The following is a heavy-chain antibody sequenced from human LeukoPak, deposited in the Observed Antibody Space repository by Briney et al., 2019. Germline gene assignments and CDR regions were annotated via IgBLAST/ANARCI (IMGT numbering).Heavy chain of an antibody. CDR2: IYTSGST. V-gene: IGHV4-4*07. CDR1: GGSISSYY. Sequence: ASETLSLTCTVSGGSISSYYWSWIRQPAGKGLEWIGRIYTSGSTNYNPSLKSRVTMSVDTSKNQFSLKLSSVTAADTAVYYCARVMEIFGVVIAYYFDYWGQGTLVTVSS. CDR3: ARVMEIFGVVIAYYFDY. J-gene: IGHJ4*02. D-gene: IGHD3-3*01.